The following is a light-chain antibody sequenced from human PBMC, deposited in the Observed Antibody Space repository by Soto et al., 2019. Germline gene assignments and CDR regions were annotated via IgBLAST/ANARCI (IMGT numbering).Light chain of an antibody. J-gene: IGLJ2*01. V-gene: IGLV2-14*03. CDR2: DVS. CDR3: SSNTRTSPPVV. CDR1: SSAFGGYEY. Sequence: QSALTHPASVSGSPGRPTTISGTGPSSAFGGYEYVSWYQHHPGKAPKLMLYDVSNRPSGVSNRFSASKSANTASLTVSGLQAEDEADYYCSSNTRTSPPVVFGGGTKVTVL.